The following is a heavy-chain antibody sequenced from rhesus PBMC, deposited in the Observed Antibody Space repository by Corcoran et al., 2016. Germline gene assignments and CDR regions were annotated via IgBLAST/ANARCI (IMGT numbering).Heavy chain of an antibody. CDR1: GGSISSNY. Sequence: QVQLQESGPGLVKPSETLSLTCAVSGGSISSNYWSWIRQAPGKGLEGFGRIYGSGGHPHTNPSLKSRVTISTYTSKNQFSLKLSSVTAADTAVYYCAREGYYYGSGYFWALDYWGQGVLVTVSS. D-gene: IGHD3-28*01. CDR3: AREGYYYGSGYFWALDY. CDR2: IYGSGGHP. V-gene: IGHV4-160*01. J-gene: IGHJ4*01.